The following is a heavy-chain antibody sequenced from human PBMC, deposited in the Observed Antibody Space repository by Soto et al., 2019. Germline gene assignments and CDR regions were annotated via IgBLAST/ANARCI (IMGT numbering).Heavy chain of an antibody. J-gene: IGHJ4*02. CDR1: GFTFTSSA. D-gene: IGHD2-15*01. CDR3: AADEDCSGGSCYFKY. Sequence: SVKVSCKASGFTFTSSAMQWVRQARGQRLEWIGWIVVGSGNTNYAQKFQERVTITRDMSTSTAYMELSSLRSEDTAVYYCAADEDCSGGSCYFKYCGQGTLVTVSA. V-gene: IGHV1-58*02. CDR2: IVVGSGNT.